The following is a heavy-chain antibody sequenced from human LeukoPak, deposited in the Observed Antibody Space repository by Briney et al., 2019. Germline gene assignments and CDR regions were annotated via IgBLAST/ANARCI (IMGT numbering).Heavy chain of an antibody. J-gene: IGHJ3*02. D-gene: IGHD2/OR15-2a*01. Sequence: GGCLRLSCAASGFTFSSYWMSCVRQAPGKGLEWVANIKQDGSEKYYVDSVKGRFTISRDNAKNSLYLQKNSLRAEDTAVYYCARSLFGAFDIWGQGTMVTVSS. CDR3: ARSLFGAFDI. CDR2: IKQDGSEK. CDR1: GFTFSSYW. V-gene: IGHV3-7*01.